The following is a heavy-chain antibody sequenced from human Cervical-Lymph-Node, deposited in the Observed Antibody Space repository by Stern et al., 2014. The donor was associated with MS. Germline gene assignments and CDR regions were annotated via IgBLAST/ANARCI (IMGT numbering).Heavy chain of an antibody. CDR1: GYAFTIYA. J-gene: IGHJ3*01. CDR2: INTNTGKP. Sequence: QVQLVQSGSELKKPGASVKVSCKTSGYAFTIYAMNWVRQAPGQGLEWMGWINTNTGKPAYAQCFTGRFVFSLDTSVSTAYLQINNLKAEDSAVYYCARGISHGRAFDFWGQGTMVTVSS. CDR3: ARGISHGRAFDF. V-gene: IGHV7-4-1*02. D-gene: IGHD1-14*01.